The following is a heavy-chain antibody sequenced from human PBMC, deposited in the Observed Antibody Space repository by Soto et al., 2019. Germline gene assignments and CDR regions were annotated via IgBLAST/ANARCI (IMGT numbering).Heavy chain of an antibody. Sequence: SETLSLTCTVSGASISRYYWSWMRHSPGKGLEWIGYLYNTGSTIYNPSLKSRVTISVDTSKNQFSLKLSSVTAADTAVYYCARVVGALGHLFDPWGQGTLVTGSS. J-gene: IGHJ5*02. CDR1: GASISRYY. V-gene: IGHV4-59*01. CDR2: LYNTGST. D-gene: IGHD1-26*01. CDR3: ARVVGALGHLFDP.